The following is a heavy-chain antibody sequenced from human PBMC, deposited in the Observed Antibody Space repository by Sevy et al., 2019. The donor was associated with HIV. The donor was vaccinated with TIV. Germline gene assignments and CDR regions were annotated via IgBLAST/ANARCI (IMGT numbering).Heavy chain of an antibody. CDR3: AKALVRVFYGDSIFFDY. CDR2: ISGSGGST. J-gene: IGHJ4*02. D-gene: IGHD4-17*01. V-gene: IGHV3-23*01. Sequence: GESLKISCAASGFSFSNFGMSWVRQPPGKGLEWVLAISGSGGSTFYADSVKGRFIISRDDSKNTLYLQMSSLRAEDTAVYYCAKALVRVFYGDSIFFDYWGQGTLVTVSS. CDR1: GFSFSNFG.